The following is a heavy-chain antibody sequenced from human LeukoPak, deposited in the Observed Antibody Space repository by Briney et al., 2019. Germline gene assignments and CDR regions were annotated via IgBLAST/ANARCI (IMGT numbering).Heavy chain of an antibody. D-gene: IGHD4-11*01. V-gene: IGHV3-21*01. Sequence: PGGSLRLSCAASGFTFGAYAMNWVRQAPGKGLDWVSSISRSGRDIYYADSVRGRFTISRDNATDSLFLQMNSLTVEDTGVYYCARGDESLPRHDALDIWGQGTTVTVSS. J-gene: IGHJ3*02. CDR2: ISRSGRDI. CDR1: GFTFGAYA. CDR3: ARGDESLPRHDALDI.